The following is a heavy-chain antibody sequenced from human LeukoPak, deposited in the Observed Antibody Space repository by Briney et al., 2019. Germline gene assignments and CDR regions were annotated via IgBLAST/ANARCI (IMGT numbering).Heavy chain of an antibody. D-gene: IGHD4-11*01. Sequence: SETLSLTCTVSGGSISSGGYYWSWIRQHPGTGLEWIGYIYYSGSTYYNPSLKSRVTISVDTSKNQFSLKLSSVTAADTAVYYCARLGLQYYNWFDPWGQGTLVTVSS. CDR3: ARLGLQYYNWFDP. CDR1: GGSISSGGYY. J-gene: IGHJ5*02. CDR2: IYYSGST. V-gene: IGHV4-31*03.